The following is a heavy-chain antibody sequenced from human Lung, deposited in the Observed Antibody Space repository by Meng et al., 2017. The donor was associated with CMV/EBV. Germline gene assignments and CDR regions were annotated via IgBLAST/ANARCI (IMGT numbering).Heavy chain of an antibody. CDR2: IKQDGSEK. J-gene: IGHJ6*02. V-gene: IGHV3-7*01. Sequence: GESXKISCAASGFTFSSYWMSWVRQAPGKGLEWVANIKQDGSEKYYVDSVKGRFTISRDNAKNSLYLQMNSLRAEDTAVYYCARVSGIAVAGTLGFGYYYYGMDVXGQGXTVTVSS. D-gene: IGHD6-19*01. CDR3: ARVSGIAVAGTLGFGYYYYGMDV. CDR1: GFTFSSYW.